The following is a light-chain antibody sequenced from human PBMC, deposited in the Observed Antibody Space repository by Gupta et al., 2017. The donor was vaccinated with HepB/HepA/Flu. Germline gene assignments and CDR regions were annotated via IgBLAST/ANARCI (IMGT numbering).Light chain of an antibody. V-gene: IGKV3-11*01. J-gene: IGKJ4*01. Sequence: EIVLTQSPATLSLSPGERATLSCRASQSVSSSLAWYQQKPGQAPRLLIYAASNRATGIPARFSGSGYGTDFTLTISSLEPEDFAVYYCQQRSNWPPLTFGGGTKVEIK. CDR2: AAS. CDR1: QSVSSS. CDR3: QQRSNWPPLT.